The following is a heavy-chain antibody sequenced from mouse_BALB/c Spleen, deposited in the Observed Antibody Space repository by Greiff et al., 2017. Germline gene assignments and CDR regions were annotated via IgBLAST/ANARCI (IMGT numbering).Heavy chain of an antibody. Sequence: EVHLVESGGGLVQPKGSLKLSCAASGFTFNTYAMNWVRPAPGKGLEWVARIRSKSNNYATYYADSVKDRFTISRDDSQSMLYLQMNNLKTEDTAMYYCVRAYYGNYGFAYWGQGTLVTVSA. D-gene: IGHD2-10*01. CDR2: IRSKSNNYAT. J-gene: IGHJ3*01. CDR1: GFTFNTYA. CDR3: VRAYYGNYGFAY. V-gene: IGHV10-1*02.